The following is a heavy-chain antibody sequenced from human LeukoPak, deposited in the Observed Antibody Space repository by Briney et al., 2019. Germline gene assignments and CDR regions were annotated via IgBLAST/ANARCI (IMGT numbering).Heavy chain of an antibody. CDR2: FDPEDGET. CDR3: ATDGYSGYDWYYFDY. Sequence: ASVKVSCTVSGYTLTELSMHWVRQAPGKGLEWMGGFDPEDGETIYAQKFQGRVTMTEDTSTDTAYMELSSLRSEDTAVYFCATDGYSGYDWYYFDYWGQGTLVTVSS. CDR1: GYTLTELS. V-gene: IGHV1-24*01. J-gene: IGHJ4*02. D-gene: IGHD5-12*01.